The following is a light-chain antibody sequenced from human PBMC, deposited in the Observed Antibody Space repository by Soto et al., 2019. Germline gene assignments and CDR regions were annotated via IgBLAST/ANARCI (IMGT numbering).Light chain of an antibody. CDR3: QQYNSYWT. V-gene: IGKV1-5*03. J-gene: IGKJ1*01. CDR2: KAS. CDR1: QSISSW. Sequence: DIQMTQSPSTLSASVGDRVTITCRASQSISSWLAWYQQKPGKAPKLLIYKASSLASGDPSRFSGSGSGTEFTRTISSLQPDDFATYYCQQYNSYWTFGQGTKVEIK.